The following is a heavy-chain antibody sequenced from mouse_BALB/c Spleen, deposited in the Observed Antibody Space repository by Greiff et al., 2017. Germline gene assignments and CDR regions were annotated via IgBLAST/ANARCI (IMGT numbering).Heavy chain of an antibody. Sequence: LQQPGSELVRPGASVKLSCKASGYTFTSYWMHWVKQRPGQGLEWIGNIYPGSGSTNYDEKFKSKATLTVDTSSSTAYMQLSSLTSEDSAVYYCTRGGSSYERAWFAYWGQGTLVTVSA. CDR2: IYPGSGST. D-gene: IGHD1-1*01. CDR3: TRGGSSYERAWFAY. CDR1: GYTFTSYW. V-gene: IGHV1S22*01. J-gene: IGHJ3*01.